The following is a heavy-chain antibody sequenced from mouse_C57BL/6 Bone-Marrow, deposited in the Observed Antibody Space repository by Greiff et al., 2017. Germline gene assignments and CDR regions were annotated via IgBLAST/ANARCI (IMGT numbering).Heavy chain of an antibody. CDR3: AHSYYDYDAWFAY. V-gene: IGHV1-54*01. CDR2: INPGSGGT. J-gene: IGHJ3*01. D-gene: IGHD2-4*01. Sequence: VQLQQSGAELVRPGTSVKVSCKASGYAFTNYLIEWVKQRPGQGLEWIGVINPGSGGTNYNEKFKGKATLTADKSSSTAYMQLSSLTSEDSAVYFCAHSYYDYDAWFAYWGQGTLVTVSA. CDR1: GYAFTNYL.